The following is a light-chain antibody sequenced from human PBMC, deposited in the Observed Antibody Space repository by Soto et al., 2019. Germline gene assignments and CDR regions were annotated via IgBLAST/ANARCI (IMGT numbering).Light chain of an antibody. V-gene: IGKV3-11*01. CDR3: HQRKSWPRT. CDR2: LTS. Sequence: EIVLTQSPATRSAFPGDIVTLSFMASQALNTRLAWYQHKPGQAPRLLIYLTSNRAAGVPSRFSAWGSETDFTLTISDVQPEDFAVYYCHQRKSWPRTFGQGTKVDIK. CDR1: QALNTR. J-gene: IGKJ1*01.